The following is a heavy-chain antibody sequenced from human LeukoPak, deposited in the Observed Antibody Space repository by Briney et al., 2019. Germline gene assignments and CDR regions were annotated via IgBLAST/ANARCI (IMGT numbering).Heavy chain of an antibody. CDR3: ARDSSGLLTYGVLGYYYYGMDV. V-gene: IGHV1-18*01. J-gene: IGHJ6*02. Sequence: ASAKVSCKASGYTFTSYGISWVRQAPGQGLEWMGWISAYNGNTNYAQKLQGRVTMTTDTSTSTAYMELRSLRSDDTAVYYCARDSSGLLTYGVLGYYYYGMDVWGQGTTVTVSS. D-gene: IGHD4-17*01. CDR2: ISAYNGNT. CDR1: GYTFTSYG.